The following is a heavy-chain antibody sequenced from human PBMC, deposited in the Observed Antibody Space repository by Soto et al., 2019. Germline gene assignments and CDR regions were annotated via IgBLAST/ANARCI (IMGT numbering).Heavy chain of an antibody. CDR1: GFSFSEYV. J-gene: IGHJ6*02. Sequence: HLGGSLRLSCVASGFSFSEYVMSWVRQTPQKTLEWVASISGNKMNTFYPDSVKGRFFISRDNSNNTLHLQMNSLRAEDTAVYYCAKDRPSGSRPYYYGMDVWGQGTTVTVSS. V-gene: IGHV3-23*01. CDR2: ISGNKMNT. D-gene: IGHD1-26*01. CDR3: AKDRPSGSRPYYYGMDV.